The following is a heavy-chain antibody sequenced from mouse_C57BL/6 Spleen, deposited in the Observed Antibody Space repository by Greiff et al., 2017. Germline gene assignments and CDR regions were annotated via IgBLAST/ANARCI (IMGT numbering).Heavy chain of an antibody. CDR3: ARGEGGY. Sequence: VQLQQSGAELVKPGASVKLSCKASGYTFTSYWMQWVKQRPGQGLEWIGEIDPSDSYTNYNQKFKGKATLTVDTSSSTAYMQLSSLTSEDSAVYYCARGEGGYWGQGTTLTVSS. CDR1: GYTFTSYW. D-gene: IGHD1-1*02. V-gene: IGHV1-50*01. J-gene: IGHJ2*01. CDR2: IDPSDSYT.